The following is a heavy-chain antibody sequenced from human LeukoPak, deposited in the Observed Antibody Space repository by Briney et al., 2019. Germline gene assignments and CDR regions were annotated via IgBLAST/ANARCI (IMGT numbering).Heavy chain of an antibody. CDR1: GGSISSYY. J-gene: IGHJ6*03. Sequence: PSETLSLTCTVSGGSISSYYWSWIRQPPGKGLEWIGYIYYSGSTNYNPSLKSRVTISVDTSKNQFSLKLSSVTAADKAVYYCARSVEGYCRGGSCYYYSYYMDVWGKGTTVTVSS. CDR2: IYYSGST. V-gene: IGHV4-59*01. D-gene: IGHD2-15*01. CDR3: ARSVEGYCRGGSCYYYSYYMDV.